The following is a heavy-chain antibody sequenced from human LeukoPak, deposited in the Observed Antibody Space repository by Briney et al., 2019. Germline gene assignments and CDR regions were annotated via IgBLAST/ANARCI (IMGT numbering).Heavy chain of an antibody. V-gene: IGHV1-69*01. J-gene: IGHJ4*02. CDR1: GGTFSSYA. CDR2: IIPIFGTA. D-gene: IGHD3-22*01. Sequence: SVKVSCKASGGTFSSYAISWVRQAPGQGLEWMGGIIPIFGTANYAQKFRGRVTITADESTSTAYMELSSLRSEDTAVYYCARAMMIGVYYDSSGYLAYWGQGTLVTVSS. CDR3: ARAMMIGVYYDSSGYLAY.